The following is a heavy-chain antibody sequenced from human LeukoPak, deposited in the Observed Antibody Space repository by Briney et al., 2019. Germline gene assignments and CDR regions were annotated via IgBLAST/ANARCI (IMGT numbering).Heavy chain of an antibody. CDR2: ISSSSSYI. CDR1: GFTFSSYS. D-gene: IGHD5-12*01. CDR3: ARVWSGSGYDSLDY. V-gene: IGHV3-21*01. Sequence: GGSLRLSCAASGFTFSSYSMNWVRQAPGKGLEWVSSISSSSSYIYYADSVKGRFTISRGNAKNSLYLQMNSLRAEDTAVYYCARVWSGSGYDSLDYWGQGTLVTVSS. J-gene: IGHJ4*02.